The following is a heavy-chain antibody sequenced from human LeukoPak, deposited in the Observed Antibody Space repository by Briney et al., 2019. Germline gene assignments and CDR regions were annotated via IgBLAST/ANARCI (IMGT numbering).Heavy chain of an antibody. CDR1: GFSLRTGGVG. CDR3: AHSSIRGLILCPFDY. D-gene: IGHD4-17*01. CDR2: IYWDDDK. V-gene: IGHV2-5*02. J-gene: IGHJ4*01. Sequence: SGPTLVKPTQTLTLTCTFSGFSLRTGGVGVGWIRQPPGKALERLPLIYWDDDKRYSPSLKSRLTITKDTSKNQVVLTMTNMDPVDTATYYCAHSSIRGLILCPFDYWGHGTLVTVSS.